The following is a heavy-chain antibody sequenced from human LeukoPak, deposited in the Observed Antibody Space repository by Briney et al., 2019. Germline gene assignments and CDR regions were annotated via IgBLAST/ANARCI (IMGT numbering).Heavy chain of an antibody. Sequence: ASVKVSCKASGYTXTNYGITWVRQAPGQGLEWMAWISGYNGKTNYAQNLQGRVTMTTDTSTSTAYMDLRSLRSEDTAAYYCARVVYSGSYYEVWGQGTLVTVSS. J-gene: IGHJ1*01. CDR3: ARVVYSGSYYEV. D-gene: IGHD1-26*01. CDR1: GYTXTNYG. CDR2: ISGYNGKT. V-gene: IGHV1-18*04.